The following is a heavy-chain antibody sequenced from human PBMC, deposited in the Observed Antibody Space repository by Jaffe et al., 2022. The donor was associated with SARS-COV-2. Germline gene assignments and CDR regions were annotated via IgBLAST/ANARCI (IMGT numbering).Heavy chain of an antibody. D-gene: IGHD6-13*01. CDR3: AGTTGYSSSWYLWQWLT. J-gene: IGHJ5*02. V-gene: IGHV4-39*01. CDR1: GGSISSSSYY. CDR2: IYYSGST. Sequence: QLQLQESGPGLVKPSETLSLTCTVSGGSISSSSYYWGWIRQPPGKGLEWIGSIYYSGSTYYNPSLKSRVTISVDTSKNQFSLKLSSVTAADTAVYYCAGTTGYSSSWYLWQWLTWGQGTLVTVSS.